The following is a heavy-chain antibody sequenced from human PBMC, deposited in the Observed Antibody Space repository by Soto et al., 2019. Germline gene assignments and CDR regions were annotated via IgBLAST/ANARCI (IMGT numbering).Heavy chain of an antibody. D-gene: IGHD1-1*01. CDR3: ARHGGTGTTSLYYYYYGMDV. CDR2: IYPGDSDT. V-gene: IGHV5-51*01. Sequence: GESLKISCKGSGYSFTSYWIGWVRQMPGKGLEWMGIIYPGDSDTRYSPSFQGQVTISADKSISTAYLQWSSLKASDTAMYYCARHGGTGTTSLYYYYYGMDVWGQGTTVTVSS. J-gene: IGHJ6*02. CDR1: GYSFTSYW.